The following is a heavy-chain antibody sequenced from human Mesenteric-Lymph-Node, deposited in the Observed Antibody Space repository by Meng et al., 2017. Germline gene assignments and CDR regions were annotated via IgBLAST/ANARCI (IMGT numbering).Heavy chain of an antibody. Sequence: SETLSLTCTVSGGSISSGSYYWSWIRQPAGKGLEWIGRIYTSGSTNYNPSLKSRVTISVDTSKNQFSLKLSSVTAADTAVYYCARTYYDILTGYSIRFVYFDYWGQGTLVTVSS. D-gene: IGHD3-9*01. CDR3: ARTYYDILTGYSIRFVYFDY. CDR1: GGSISSGSYY. V-gene: IGHV4-61*02. CDR2: IYTSGST. J-gene: IGHJ4*02.